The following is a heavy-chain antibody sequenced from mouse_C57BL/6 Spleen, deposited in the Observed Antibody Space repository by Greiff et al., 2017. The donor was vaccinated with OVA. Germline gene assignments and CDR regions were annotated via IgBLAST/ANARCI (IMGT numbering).Heavy chain of an antibody. V-gene: IGHV14-4*01. CDR1: GFNIKDDY. CDR2: IDPENGDT. CDR3: TTRDYNFDY. D-gene: IGHD2-4*01. Sequence: VQLQQSGAELVRPGASVKLSCTASGFNIKDDYMHWVKQRPEQGLEWIGWIDPENGDTEYASKFQGKATITADTSSNTPYLQLSSLTSEDTAVYYCTTRDYNFDYWGQGTTLTVSS. J-gene: IGHJ2*01.